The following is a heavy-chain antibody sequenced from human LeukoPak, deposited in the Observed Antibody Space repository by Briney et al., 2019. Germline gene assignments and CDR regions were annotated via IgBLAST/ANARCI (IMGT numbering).Heavy chain of an antibody. Sequence: GGSLRLSCAASGFTFSSYWMSWVRQAPGKGLEWVANIKQDGSEKYYVDSVKGRFTISRDNAKNSLYLHMNSLRAEDTAVYYCARDAIAAAGGNWFDPWGQGTLVTVSS. V-gene: IGHV3-7*03. CDR2: IKQDGSEK. D-gene: IGHD6-13*01. CDR3: ARDAIAAAGGNWFDP. J-gene: IGHJ5*02. CDR1: GFTFSSYW.